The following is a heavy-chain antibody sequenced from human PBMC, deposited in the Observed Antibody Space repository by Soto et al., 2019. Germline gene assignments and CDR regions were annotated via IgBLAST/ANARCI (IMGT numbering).Heavy chain of an antibody. J-gene: IGHJ6*03. Sequence: SETLSLTCTVSGGSISSYYWSWIRQPPGKGLEWIGYIYYSGSTNYNPSLKSRVTISVDTSKNQFSLKLSSVTAADTAVYYCIRTNYYYYYMDVWGKGTTVTVSS. CDR3: IRTNYYYYYMDV. CDR1: GGSISSYY. V-gene: IGHV4-59*08. CDR2: IYYSGST.